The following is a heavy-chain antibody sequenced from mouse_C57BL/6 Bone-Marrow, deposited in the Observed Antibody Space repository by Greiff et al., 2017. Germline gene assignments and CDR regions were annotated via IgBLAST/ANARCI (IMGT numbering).Heavy chain of an antibody. CDR3: ARGCAWFAY. CDR1: GYSITSGYY. D-gene: IGHD3-3*01. J-gene: IGHJ3*01. CDR2: ISYDGSN. V-gene: IGHV3-6*01. Sequence: EVHLVESGPGLVKPSQSLSLTCSVTGYSITSGYYWNWIRQFPGNTLEWMGYISYDGSNNYNPSLKNRISITRDTSKNQFFLKLNSVTTEDTATYYCARGCAWFAYWGQGTLVTVSA.